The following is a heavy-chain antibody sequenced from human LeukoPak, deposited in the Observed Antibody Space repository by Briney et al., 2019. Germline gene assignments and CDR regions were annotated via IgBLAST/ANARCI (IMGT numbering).Heavy chain of an antibody. Sequence: PSETLSLTCTVSGGSISSDYWSWIRQPAGKGLEWIGHIYTSGSTNYNPSLKSRVTISVDTSKNQFSLKLSSVTAADTAVYYCARVKSLGVTPKWLGIAARPDHYFDYWGQGTLVTVSS. D-gene: IGHD6-6*01. J-gene: IGHJ4*02. CDR3: ARVKSLGVTPKWLGIAARPDHYFDY. CDR1: GGSISSDY. V-gene: IGHV4-4*07. CDR2: IYTSGST.